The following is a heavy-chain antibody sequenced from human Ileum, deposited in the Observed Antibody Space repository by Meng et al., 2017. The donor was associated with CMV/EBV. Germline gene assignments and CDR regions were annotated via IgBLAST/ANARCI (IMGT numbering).Heavy chain of an antibody. CDR3: ARDGEWSFSIVVVPAAMRYYYYGMDV. CDR1: GGTFSSYA. D-gene: IGHD2-2*01. V-gene: IGHV1-69*10. CDR2: IIPILGIA. Sequence: SVKVSCKASGGTFSSYAISWVRQAPGQGLEWMGGIIPILGIANYAQKFQGRVTITADKSTSTAYMELSSLRSEDTAVYYCARDGEWSFSIVVVPAAMRYYYYGMDVWGQGTTVTVSS. J-gene: IGHJ6*02.